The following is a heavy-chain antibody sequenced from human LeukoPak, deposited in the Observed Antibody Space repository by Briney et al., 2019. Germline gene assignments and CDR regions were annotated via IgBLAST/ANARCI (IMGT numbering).Heavy chain of an antibody. Sequence: PGGSLRLSCAASGFAFNNYAMHWVRQPPGKGLEWVAFISYDGSDIYYADSVKGRFTISRDNSKNTLYLQMNSLRVEDTAVYFCARDQPGTYTLSGAWGQGTLVTVSS. CDR2: ISYDGSDI. V-gene: IGHV3-30-3*01. D-gene: IGHD1-14*01. CDR3: ARDQPGTYTLSGA. J-gene: IGHJ5*02. CDR1: GFAFNNYA.